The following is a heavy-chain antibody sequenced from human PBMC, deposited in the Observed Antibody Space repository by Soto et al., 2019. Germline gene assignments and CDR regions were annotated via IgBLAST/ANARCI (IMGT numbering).Heavy chain of an antibody. CDR1: GYTFTSYA. V-gene: IGHV1-3*04. D-gene: IGHD2-2*01. J-gene: IGHJ3*02. CDR3: ARSYIVVVPAASDLGAFDI. Sequence: ASVKVSCKASGYTFTSYAMHWVRQAPGQRLEWMGWINTGNGNTKYSQKFQGRVTITRDTSASTAYMELSSLRSEDTAVYYCARSYIVVVPAASDLGAFDIWDQGTMVTVSS. CDR2: INTGNGNT.